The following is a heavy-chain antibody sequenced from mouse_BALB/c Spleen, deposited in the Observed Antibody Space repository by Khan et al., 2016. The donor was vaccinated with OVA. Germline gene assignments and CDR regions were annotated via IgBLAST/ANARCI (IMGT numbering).Heavy chain of an antibody. CDR1: GYTFTNYG. CDR3: ARPPYFSYTLDY. CDR2: INTYTGEP. J-gene: IGHJ4*01. Sequence: VQLQESGPELKKPGETVKISCKASGYTFTNYGMNWVKQSPGKALKWMGWINTYTGEPTYADDFKGRFAFSLETSASTAYLQINNLKNEDTATYFCARPPYFSYTLDYWGHGTSVTVSS. D-gene: IGHD2-10*01. V-gene: IGHV9-3-1*01.